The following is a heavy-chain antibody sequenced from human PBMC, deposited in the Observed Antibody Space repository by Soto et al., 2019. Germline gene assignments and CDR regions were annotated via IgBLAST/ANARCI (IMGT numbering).Heavy chain of an antibody. J-gene: IGHJ5*02. CDR1: GGSISSYY. D-gene: IGHD3-16*01. CDR2: IYYSGST. Sequence: PSETLSLTCTVSGGSISSYYWSWIRQPPGKGLEWIGYIYYSGSTNYNPSLKSRVTISVDTSKNQFSLKLSSVTAADTAVYYCARDAWGTISWFDPWGQGTLVTVSS. V-gene: IGHV4-59*12. CDR3: ARDAWGTISWFDP.